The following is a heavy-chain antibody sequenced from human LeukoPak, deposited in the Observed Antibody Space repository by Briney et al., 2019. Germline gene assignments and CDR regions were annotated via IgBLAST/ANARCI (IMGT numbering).Heavy chain of an antibody. Sequence: PGGSLRLSCAASGFTVSGTHMSWVRQAPGKGLERVSDMYTGGTTYYADSVKGRFTISRDNSRNTLFLHMSSLRADDTAVYYCAKDEATSGGGLASWGQGTLVTVSS. CDR3: AKDEATSGGGLAS. J-gene: IGHJ4*02. V-gene: IGHV3-53*01. CDR2: MYTGGTT. CDR1: GFTVSGTH. D-gene: IGHD3-16*01.